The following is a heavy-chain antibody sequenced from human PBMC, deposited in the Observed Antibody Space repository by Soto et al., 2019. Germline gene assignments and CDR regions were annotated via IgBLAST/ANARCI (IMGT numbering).Heavy chain of an antibody. CDR2: IFYNGRT. D-gene: IGHD2-8*02. CDR3: ARLVTGTPYYFAF. J-gene: IGHJ4*02. CDR1: GGSSSSISHS. V-gene: IGHV4-39*02. Sequence: SETLSLTCTVSGGSSSSISHSWGWIRQSPGQGLEWMGNIFYNGRTFYNPALKSRVTISADTSKNHFSLKLRSVTVADAAVYFCARLVTGTPYYFAFWGEGDLVTVSS.